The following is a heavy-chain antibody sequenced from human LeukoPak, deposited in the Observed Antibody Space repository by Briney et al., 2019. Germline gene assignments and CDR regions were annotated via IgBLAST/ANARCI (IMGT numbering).Heavy chain of an antibody. D-gene: IGHD3-22*01. CDR1: GGTFSSYA. CDR2: IIPILGIA. J-gene: IGHJ4*02. Sequence: ASVKVSCKASGGTFSSYAISWVRQAPGQGLEWMGRIIPILGIANYAQKFQGRVTITADKSTSTAYMELSSLRSEDTAVYYCASHYDSSGYYDYWGQGTLVTVSS. V-gene: IGHV1-69*04. CDR3: ASHYDSSGYYDY.